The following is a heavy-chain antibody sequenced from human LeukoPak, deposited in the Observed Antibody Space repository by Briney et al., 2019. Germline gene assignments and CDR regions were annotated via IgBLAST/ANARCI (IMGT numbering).Heavy chain of an antibody. D-gene: IGHD6-19*01. Sequence: SGGSLRLSCAASGFTFSSYAMSWVRQAPGSRLEWVSAISGSGGSTYYADSVKGRFTISRDNSKNTLYLQMNSLRAEDTAVYYCAKDGYSSGWTEIDYWGQGTLVTVSS. CDR2: ISGSGGST. J-gene: IGHJ4*02. V-gene: IGHV3-23*01. CDR3: AKDGYSSGWTEIDY. CDR1: GFTFSSYA.